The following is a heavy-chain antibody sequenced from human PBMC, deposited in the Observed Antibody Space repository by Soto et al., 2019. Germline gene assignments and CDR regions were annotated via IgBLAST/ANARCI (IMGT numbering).Heavy chain of an antibody. V-gene: IGHV3-15*07. D-gene: IGHD5-18*01. J-gene: IGHJ4*02. CDR3: SHGYYQYFES. Sequence: PGGSLRLSCAASGFSFINAWMNWVRQTPEKGLEWVGRIKSKTDGGTTDYAAPVKDRFIISRDESENMLYLQMNSLKTEDTAVYYCSHGYYQYFESWGQGTLVTVSS. CDR1: GFSFINAW. CDR2: IKSKTDGGTT.